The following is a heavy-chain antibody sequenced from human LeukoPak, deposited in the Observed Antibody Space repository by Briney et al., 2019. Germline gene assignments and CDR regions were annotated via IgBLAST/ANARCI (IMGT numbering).Heavy chain of an antibody. CDR2: ISGSGGST. Sequence: PGGSLRLSCAASGFTFDDYAMHWVRQAPGKGLEWVSAISGSGGSTYYADSVKGRFTISRDNSKNTLYLQMNSLRAEDTAVYYCAKYIVEQQPNFDYWGQGTLVTVSS. CDR1: GFTFDDYA. CDR3: AKYIVEQQPNFDY. D-gene: IGHD6-13*01. V-gene: IGHV3-23*01. J-gene: IGHJ4*02.